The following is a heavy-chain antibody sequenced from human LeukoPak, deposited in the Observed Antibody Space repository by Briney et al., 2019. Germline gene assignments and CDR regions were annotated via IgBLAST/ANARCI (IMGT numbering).Heavy chain of an antibody. V-gene: IGHV4-34*01. CDR1: GGSFSGYY. J-gene: IGHJ4*02. CDR3: AREANSYYFDY. Sequence: KTPETLSLTCAVYGGSFSGYYWSWIRQPPGKGLEWIGEINHSGSTNYNPSLKSRVTISVDTSKNQFSLKLSSVTAADTAVYYCAREANSYYFDYWGQGTLVTVSS. CDR2: INHSGST.